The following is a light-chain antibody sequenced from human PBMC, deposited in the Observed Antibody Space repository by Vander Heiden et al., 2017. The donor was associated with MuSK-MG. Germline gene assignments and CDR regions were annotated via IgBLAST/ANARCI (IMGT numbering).Light chain of an antibody. J-gene: IGLJ2*01. V-gene: IGLV2-14*01. CDR3: SSYTNSNAVI. CDR1: SSAVACFNY. Sequence: HSALTQPASVSGSPGQSITISCTGASSAVACFNYVYWYQHHPGKAPKLMLFEVGRRPAGIAGRFAGCESGNTTSLTISGREGEEEADYYRSSYTNSNAVIFGGGTKLTVL. CDR2: EVG.